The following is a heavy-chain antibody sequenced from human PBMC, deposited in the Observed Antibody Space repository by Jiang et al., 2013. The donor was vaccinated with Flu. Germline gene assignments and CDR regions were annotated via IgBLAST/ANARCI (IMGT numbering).Heavy chain of an antibody. CDR3: ARVIGDCSGGSCYSYMDV. Sequence: SVKVSCKASGYTFTSYGISWVRQAPGQGLEWMGWISAYNGNTNYAQKLQGRVTMTTDTSTSTAYMELRSLRSDDTAVYYCARVIGDCSGGSCYSYMDVWGKGTTVTVSS. J-gene: IGHJ6*03. D-gene: IGHD2-15*01. V-gene: IGHV1-18*04. CDR2: ISAYNGNT. CDR1: GYTFTSYG.